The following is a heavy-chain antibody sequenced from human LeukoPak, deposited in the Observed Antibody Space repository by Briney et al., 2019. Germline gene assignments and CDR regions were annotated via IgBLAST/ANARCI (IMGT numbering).Heavy chain of an antibody. Sequence: SQTLSLTCTVSGGSISSGGYYWSWIRQHPGKGLEWIGYIYYSGSTYYNPPLKSRVTISVDTSKNQFSLKLSSVTAADTAVYYCARDWEGGSSSWSPGIFDYWGQGTLVTVSS. D-gene: IGHD6-13*01. CDR2: IYYSGST. J-gene: IGHJ4*02. CDR1: GGSISSGGYY. V-gene: IGHV4-31*03. CDR3: ARDWEGGSSSWSPGIFDY.